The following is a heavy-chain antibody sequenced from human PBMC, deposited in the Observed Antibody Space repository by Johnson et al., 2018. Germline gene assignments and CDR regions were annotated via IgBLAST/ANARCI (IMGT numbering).Heavy chain of an antibody. V-gene: IGHV3-23*04. CDR3: AKDRHSSGWLAEYFQH. Sequence: VQLVQSGGGLVQPGGSLRLSCAASGFTFSSYAMSWVRQAPGKGLEWVPAISNSGGNTFYADSVKGRFTISRDNSKNTLYLQRNTLGAEDTAVYYCAKDRHSSGWLAEYFQHWGQGTLVTVSS. D-gene: IGHD6-19*01. CDR2: ISNSGGNT. J-gene: IGHJ1*01. CDR1: GFTFSSYA.